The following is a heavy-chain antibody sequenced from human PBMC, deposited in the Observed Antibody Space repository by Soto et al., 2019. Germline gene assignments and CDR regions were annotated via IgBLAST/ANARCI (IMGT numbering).Heavy chain of an antibody. CDR1: GFTFSSYW. Sequence: PGGSLRLSCSASGFTFSSYWMHWVRQAPGKGLVWVSHINNDGSSTIYADSVRGRFTISRDNAKNTLYLEMNGLRAEDTAVYFCARDARYHYMDVWGKGTTVTVSS. D-gene: IGHD6-6*01. J-gene: IGHJ6*03. V-gene: IGHV3-74*01. CDR2: INNDGSST. CDR3: ARDARYHYMDV.